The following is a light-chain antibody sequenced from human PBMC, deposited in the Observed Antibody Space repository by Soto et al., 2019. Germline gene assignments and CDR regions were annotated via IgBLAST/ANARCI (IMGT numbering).Light chain of an antibody. CDR2: DNN. V-gene: IGLV1-40*01. CDR3: QSYDSSLSAHVV. Sequence: QPVLTQPPSVSGAPGQRVTISCTGSSSNIGAGYDVNWYQQLPGTAPKLLIYDNNNRPSGVSDRFSASKSGTSASLAITGLQAEDEAEYHCQSYDSSLSAHVVFGGGTKLTVL. J-gene: IGLJ2*01. CDR1: SSNIGAGYD.